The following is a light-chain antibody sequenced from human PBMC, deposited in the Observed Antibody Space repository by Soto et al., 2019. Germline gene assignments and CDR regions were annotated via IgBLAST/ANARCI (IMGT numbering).Light chain of an antibody. V-gene: IGLV2-11*01. J-gene: IGLJ2*01. CDR1: TSDIGGYKY. CDR2: AVT. CDR3: CSYARTTHV. Sequence: QSALTQPPSVSGSPGQSVTISCTGTTSDIGGYKYVSWYQQLPGKAPKLMIFAVTKRPSGVPDRFSGSNSGNTASLTISGLQADDAAISYCCSYARTTHVFGTGTKLTVL.